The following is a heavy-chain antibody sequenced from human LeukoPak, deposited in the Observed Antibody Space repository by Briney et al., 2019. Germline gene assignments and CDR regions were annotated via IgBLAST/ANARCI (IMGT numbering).Heavy chain of an antibody. J-gene: IGHJ3*02. CDR3: AKGAGAEAFHI. CDR2: ISNSGGGT. CDR1: GFTFSSYA. Sequence: GGSLRLSCAASGFTFSSYAMSWVRQAPGKGLEWVSGISNSGGGTYYADSVKGRSTISRGNSESTLYLQMNSLRADDAAVYYCAKGAGAEAFHIWGQGTMVTVSS. V-gene: IGHV3-23*01. D-gene: IGHD1-26*01.